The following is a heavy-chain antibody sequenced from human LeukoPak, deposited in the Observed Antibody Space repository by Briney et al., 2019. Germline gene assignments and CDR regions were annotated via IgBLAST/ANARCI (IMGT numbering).Heavy chain of an antibody. Sequence: PGGSLRLSCAASGFTFSSYAMHWVRQAPGKGLEWVAVISYDGSNKYYADSVKGRFTISRDNSKNTLYLQMNSLRAEDTAVYYCAKDFHDTYYYDSSDLRDAFDIWGQGTMVTVSS. CDR2: ISYDGSNK. J-gene: IGHJ3*02. V-gene: IGHV3-30-3*01. D-gene: IGHD3-22*01. CDR1: GFTFSSYA. CDR3: AKDFHDTYYYDSSDLRDAFDI.